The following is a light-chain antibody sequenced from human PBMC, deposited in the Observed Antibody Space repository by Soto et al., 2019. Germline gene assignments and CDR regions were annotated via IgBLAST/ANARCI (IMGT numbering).Light chain of an antibody. CDR2: DVS. V-gene: IGLV2-14*01. J-gene: IGLJ1*01. CDR1: SSDVGGYNY. Sequence: QSALTQPASVSGSPGQSITISCTGTSSDVGGYNYVSWYQQHPGKAPKFMIYDVSNRPSGVSNRFSGSKSGNTASLTISGLPAEDEADYYRSSYTTSNTRQIVFGTGTKVTVL. CDR3: SSYTTSNTRQIV.